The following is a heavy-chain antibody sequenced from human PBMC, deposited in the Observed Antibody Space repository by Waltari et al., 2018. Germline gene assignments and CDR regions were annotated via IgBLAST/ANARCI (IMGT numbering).Heavy chain of an antibody. CDR3: ARHWKKSGYRFDP. J-gene: IGHJ5*02. CDR2: IYYSGST. CDR1: GGPIRSSSYY. V-gene: IGHV4-39*01. D-gene: IGHD5-12*01. Sequence: QLQLQESGPGLVKPSETLSLTCPVPGGPIRSSSYYWGWIRQSPGKGLEWIGSIYYSGSTYYNPTLKSRVTISGDTSKNQFSLKLSSVTAADTAVYYCARHWKKSGYRFDPWGQGTLVTVSS.